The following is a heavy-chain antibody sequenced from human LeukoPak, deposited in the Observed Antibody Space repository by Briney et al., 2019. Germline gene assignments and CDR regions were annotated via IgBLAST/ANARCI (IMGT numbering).Heavy chain of an antibody. CDR2: IYYTGTT. V-gene: IGHV4-39*02. CDR3: ARLSRVRGGS. J-gene: IGHJ5*01. Sequence: SETLSPTCSVSGDSISTGTYYWGWISQPPGKGLEWIGSIYYTGTTYYNPSLTSRVTISVDTSKNHFSLKLTSVTAADTAIYYCARLSRVRGGSWGQGTLVTVSS. D-gene: IGHD3-10*01. CDR1: GDSISTGTYY.